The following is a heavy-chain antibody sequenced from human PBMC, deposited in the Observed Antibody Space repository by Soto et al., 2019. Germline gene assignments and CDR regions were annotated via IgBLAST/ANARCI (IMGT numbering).Heavy chain of an antibody. CDR2: VSNDGNRK. CDR1: GITFSRHG. CDR3: AMWVEGSMYDNSGKFDS. J-gene: IGHJ5*01. D-gene: IGHD3-22*01. V-gene: IGHV3-30*03. Sequence: QVYLVESGGGVVQPGRSLRLTCAASGITFSRHGMHWVRQAPGKGLEWVALVSNDGNRKYYADSVKGRFTISRDNSENTLYLQMNSLRAEDTAVYYCAMWVEGSMYDNSGKFDSWGQGTLVTVSS.